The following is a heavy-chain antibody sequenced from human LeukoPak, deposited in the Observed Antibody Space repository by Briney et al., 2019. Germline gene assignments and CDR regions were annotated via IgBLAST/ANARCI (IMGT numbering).Heavy chain of an antibody. CDR2: ISGYNSNT. CDR3: ARDKSPIRSRSGSESSPLDN. V-gene: IGHV1-18*04. J-gene: IGHJ4*02. D-gene: IGHD6-19*01. Sequence: ASVKVSCKTSGYTFTYYGINWVRQAPGQGLEWMGWISGYNSNTKYAQKFQGRVTMTTDTFTNTAYMELRSLRSDDTAMYYCARDKSPIRSRSGSESSPLDNWGQGTLVFVSS. CDR1: GYTFTYYG.